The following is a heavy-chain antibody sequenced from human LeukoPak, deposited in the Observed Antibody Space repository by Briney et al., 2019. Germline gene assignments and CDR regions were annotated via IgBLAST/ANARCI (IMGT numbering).Heavy chain of an antibody. CDR3: ARTPRDGYNSPYFDY. Sequence: SETLSLTCTVSGGSIRSSYYYWGWIRQPPGKGLEWIGSIYDSGSTYYNPSLKSRVTISVDTSKNQFSLKLNSVTAADTAVYYCARTPRDGYNSPYFDYWGQGTLVTVSS. CDR1: GGSIRSSYYY. J-gene: IGHJ4*02. D-gene: IGHD5-24*01. CDR2: IYDSGST. V-gene: IGHV4-39*01.